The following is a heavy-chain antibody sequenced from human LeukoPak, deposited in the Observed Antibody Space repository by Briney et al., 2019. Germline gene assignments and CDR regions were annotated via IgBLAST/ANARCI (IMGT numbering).Heavy chain of an antibody. J-gene: IGHJ4*02. Sequence: PGGSLRLSWAASGFTFSSYGMHWVRQAPGKGLGWVAVIWYDGSNKYYADSVKGRFTISRDNSKNTLYLQMNSLRAEDTAVYYCARGYSGYEPPGYWGQGTLVTVSS. CDR2: IWYDGSNK. CDR1: GFTFSSYG. V-gene: IGHV3-33*01. D-gene: IGHD5-12*01. CDR3: ARGYSGYEPPGY.